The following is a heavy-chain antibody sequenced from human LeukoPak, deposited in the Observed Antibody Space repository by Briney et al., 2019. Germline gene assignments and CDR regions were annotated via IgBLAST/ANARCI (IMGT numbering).Heavy chain of an antibody. CDR1: GFTFSSDA. CDR2: ISISSSYI. D-gene: IGHD6-13*01. V-gene: IGHV3-21*01. J-gene: IGHJ4*02. CDR3: ARGAGIAAAGDY. Sequence: GGSLRLSCAASGFTFSSDAMSWVRQAPGEGLEWVSSISISSSYIYYADSVKGRFTISRDNGKNALYLQMNSLRAEDTAVYYCARGAGIAAAGDYWGQGTLVTVSS.